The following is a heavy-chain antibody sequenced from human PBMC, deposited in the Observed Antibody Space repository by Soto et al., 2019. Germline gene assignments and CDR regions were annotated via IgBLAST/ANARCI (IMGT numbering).Heavy chain of an antibody. V-gene: IGHV3-7*05. CDR2: MNQHGSEK. J-gene: IGHJ4*02. Sequence: EVQLVESGGGLVQPGGSLRLSCAASGFTFNTSWMSWVRRAPGKGLEWVAHMNQHGSEKYYVDFVKGRFTIPGDDAKNSLYLQMNSLGAEDTAVYYCVSWAGSSYWGQGTLVTVSS. CDR1: GFTFNTSW. D-gene: IGHD3-10*01. CDR3: VSWAGSSY.